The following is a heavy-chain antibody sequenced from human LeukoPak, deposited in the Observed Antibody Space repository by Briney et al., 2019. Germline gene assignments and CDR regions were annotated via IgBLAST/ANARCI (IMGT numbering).Heavy chain of an antibody. CDR1: GYTLTSYD. V-gene: IGHV1-8*01. J-gene: IGHJ5*02. CDR3: ATLRFGEPVGNWFDP. CDR2: MNPNSGNT. Sequence: ASVKVSCKASGYTLTSYDINWVRQATGQGLEWMGWMNPNSGNTGYAQKFQGRVTMTRNTSISTAYMELSSLRSEDTAVYYCATLRFGEPVGNWFDPWGQGTLVTVSS. D-gene: IGHD3-10*01.